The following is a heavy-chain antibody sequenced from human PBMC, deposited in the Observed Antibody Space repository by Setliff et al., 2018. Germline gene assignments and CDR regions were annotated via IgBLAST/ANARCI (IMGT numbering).Heavy chain of an antibody. Sequence: PGGSLRLSCSVSGITFKNAWMTWVRQAPGKGLEWVANIKQDGSEKDYVDSVKGRFTISRDRAKNSLYLQMNSLRAEDTAVYYCARDLGAIFRYGLDVWGQGTTVTV. D-gene: IGHD3-16*01. V-gene: IGHV3-7*01. CDR1: GITFKNAW. CDR3: ARDLGAIFRYGLDV. CDR2: IKQDGSEK. J-gene: IGHJ6*02.